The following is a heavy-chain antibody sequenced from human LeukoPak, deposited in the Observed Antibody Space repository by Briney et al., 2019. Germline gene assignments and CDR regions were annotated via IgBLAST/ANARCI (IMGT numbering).Heavy chain of an antibody. CDR2: IYYSGST. J-gene: IGHJ4*02. CDR1: GGSISSYY. Sequence: SETLSLTCTVSGGSISSYYWSWIRQPPGKGLEWIGYIYYSGSTNYNPSLKSRVTISEDTSKNQFSLKLSSVTAADTAVYYCARDIGSGLGYFDYWGQGTLVTVSS. D-gene: IGHD3-10*01. V-gene: IGHV4-59*01. CDR3: ARDIGSGLGYFDY.